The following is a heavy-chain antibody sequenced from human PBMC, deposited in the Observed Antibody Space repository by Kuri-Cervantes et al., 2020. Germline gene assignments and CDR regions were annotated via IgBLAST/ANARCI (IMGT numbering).Heavy chain of an antibody. Sequence: GESLKISCAASGFTVSSNYMSWVRQAPGKGLEWVSLIYSGGSTYYPGSVKGRFTISRENAKNPLYLQMNSLRAGDTAVYYCARDRRSSPGGMDVWGQGTTVTVSS. D-gene: IGHD2-2*01. CDR2: IYSGGST. CDR1: GFTVSSNY. CDR3: ARDRRSSPGGMDV. V-gene: IGHV3-53*01. J-gene: IGHJ6*02.